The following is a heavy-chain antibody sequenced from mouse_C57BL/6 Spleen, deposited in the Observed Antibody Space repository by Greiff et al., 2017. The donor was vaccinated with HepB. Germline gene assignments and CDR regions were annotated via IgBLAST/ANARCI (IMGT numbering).Heavy chain of an antibody. CDR1: GYTFTEYT. V-gene: IGHV1-62-2*01. Sequence: QVQLKQSGAELVKPGASVKLSCKASGYTFTEYTIHWVKQRSGQGLEWIGWFYPGSGSIKYNEKFKDKATLTADKSSSTVYMELSRLTSEDSAVYFCARHEEEGITTVVAPYFDYWGQGTTLTVSS. D-gene: IGHD1-1*01. CDR3: ARHEEEGITTVVAPYFDY. J-gene: IGHJ2*01. CDR2: FYPGSGSI.